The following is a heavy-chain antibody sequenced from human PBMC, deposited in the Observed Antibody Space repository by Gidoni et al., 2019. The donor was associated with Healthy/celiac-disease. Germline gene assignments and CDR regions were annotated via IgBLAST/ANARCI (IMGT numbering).Heavy chain of an antibody. CDR2: IDPSDSYT. J-gene: IGHJ6*02. D-gene: IGHD6-19*01. Sequence: EVQLVQSGAEVKKPGESLRISCTGSGYSFTSYWISWVCQMPGKGLEWMGRIDPSDSYTNYSPSFQGHVTISADKSISTAYLQWSSLKASDTAMYYCARFLRGIAVAGTLYYYYGMDVWGQGTTVTVSS. CDR1: GYSFTSYW. CDR3: ARFLRGIAVAGTLYYYYGMDV. V-gene: IGHV5-10-1*01.